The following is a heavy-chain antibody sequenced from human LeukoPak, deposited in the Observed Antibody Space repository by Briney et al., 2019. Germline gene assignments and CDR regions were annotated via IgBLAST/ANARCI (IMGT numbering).Heavy chain of an antibody. CDR3: AKRRDDILTGYNYYFDY. CDR2: ISGSGGST. V-gene: IGHV3-23*01. J-gene: IGHJ4*02. CDR1: GFSFTTYW. D-gene: IGHD3-9*01. Sequence: GGSLRLSCAASGFSFTTYWMSWVRQAPGKGLEWVSAISGSGGSTYYADSVKGRFTISRDNSKNTLYLQMNSLRAEDTAVYYCAKRRDDILTGYNYYFDYWGQGTLVTVSS.